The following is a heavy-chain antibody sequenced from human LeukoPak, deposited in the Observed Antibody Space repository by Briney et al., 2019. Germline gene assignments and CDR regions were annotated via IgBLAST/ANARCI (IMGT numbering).Heavy chain of an antibody. CDR1: GFTFSSYS. J-gene: IGHJ4*02. Sequence: GGSLRLSCAASGFTFSSYSMNWVRQAPGKGLEWVSSISSSSSYIYYADSVKGRFTISRDNSKNTLYLQMNSLRAEDTAVYYCAKDGHCSGGSCYHDYWGQGTLVTVSS. CDR3: AKDGHCSGGSCYHDY. CDR2: ISSSSSYI. V-gene: IGHV3-21*01. D-gene: IGHD2-15*01.